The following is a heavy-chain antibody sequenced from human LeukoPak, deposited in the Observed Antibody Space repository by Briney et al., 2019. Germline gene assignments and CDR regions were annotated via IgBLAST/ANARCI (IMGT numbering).Heavy chain of an antibody. V-gene: IGHV4-4*07. D-gene: IGHD6-19*01. CDR3: ARDVYEQWLPGAFDY. CDR1: GGSISSYH. Sequence: SETLSLTCTVSGGSISSYHWSWIGQPAGKGLEWIGHIYTPGSTKYNPSLKSRVTMSVDTSKNQFSLKLSSVTAADTAVYYCARDVYEQWLPGAFDYWGQGTLVTVSS. CDR2: IYTPGST. J-gene: IGHJ4*02.